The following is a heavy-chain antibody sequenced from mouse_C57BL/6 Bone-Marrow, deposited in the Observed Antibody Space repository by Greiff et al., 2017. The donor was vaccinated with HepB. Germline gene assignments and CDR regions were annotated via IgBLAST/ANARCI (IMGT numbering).Heavy chain of an antibody. J-gene: IGHJ2*01. CDR3: ARQSITTVVATDY. Sequence: LVESGAELAKPGASVKLSCKASGYTFTSYWMHWVKQRPGQGLEWIGYINPSSGYTKYNQKFKDKATLTADKSSSTAYMQLSSLTYEDSAVYYCARQSITTVVATDYWGQGTTLTVSS. D-gene: IGHD1-1*01. V-gene: IGHV1-7*01. CDR2: INPSSGYT. CDR1: GYTFTSYW.